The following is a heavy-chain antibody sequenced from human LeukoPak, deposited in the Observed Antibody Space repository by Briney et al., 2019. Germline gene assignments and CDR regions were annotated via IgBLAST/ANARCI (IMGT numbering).Heavy chain of an antibody. J-gene: IGHJ5*02. V-gene: IGHV4-59*01. CDR1: GGSISSYY. CDR3: ARILWFGELRWFDP. D-gene: IGHD3-10*01. CDR2: IYYSGST. Sequence: SETLSHTCTVSGGSISSYYWSWIRQPPGKGLEWIGYIYYSGSTNYNPSLKSRVTISVDTSKNQFSLKLSSVTAADTAVYYCARILWFGELRWFDPWGQGTLVTVSS.